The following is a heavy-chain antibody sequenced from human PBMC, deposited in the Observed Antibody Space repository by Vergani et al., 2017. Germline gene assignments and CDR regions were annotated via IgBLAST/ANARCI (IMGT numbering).Heavy chain of an antibody. J-gene: IGHJ5*02. CDR3: AIEREGSSWTGLGWFDP. CDR2: IYSRGST. V-gene: IGHV4-39*07. D-gene: IGHD6-13*01. CDR1: GGSISSSSYY. Sequence: QLQLQESGPGLVKPSETLSLTCPVSGGSISSSSYYLGWIRQPPGKGLEWIGSIYSRGSTYYNPSLKSRVTISVDTSKNQFSLKLSSVTAADTAVYYCAIEREGSSWTGLGWFDPWGQGTLVTVSS.